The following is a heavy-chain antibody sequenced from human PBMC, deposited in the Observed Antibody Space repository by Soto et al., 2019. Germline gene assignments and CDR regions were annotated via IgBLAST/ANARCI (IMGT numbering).Heavy chain of an antibody. V-gene: IGHV3-74*01. CDR2: INSDGSST. Sequence: GGSLRLSCAASGFTFSSYWMHWVRQAPGKGLEWVSRINSDGSSTSYADSVKGRFTISRDNAKNKLYLQMNSLRAEDTAVYYCAREPPYGDYNWFDPWGQGTLVTVSS. CDR1: GFTFSSYW. CDR3: AREPPYGDYNWFDP. J-gene: IGHJ5*02. D-gene: IGHD4-17*01.